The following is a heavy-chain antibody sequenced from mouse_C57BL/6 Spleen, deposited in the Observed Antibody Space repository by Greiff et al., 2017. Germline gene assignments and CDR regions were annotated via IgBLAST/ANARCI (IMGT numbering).Heavy chain of an antibody. V-gene: IGHV1-55*01. D-gene: IGHD2-4*01. CDR2: IYPGSGST. CDR1: GYTFTSYW. CDR3: ARRGYDYDAVSVYFDY. J-gene: IGHJ2*01. Sequence: VQLQQPGAELVKPGASVKMSCKASGYTFTSYWITWVKQRPGQGLERIGDIYPGSGSTNYNEKFKSKATLTVDTSSSTAYMQLSSLTSEDSAVYYCARRGYDYDAVSVYFDYWGQGTTLTVSS.